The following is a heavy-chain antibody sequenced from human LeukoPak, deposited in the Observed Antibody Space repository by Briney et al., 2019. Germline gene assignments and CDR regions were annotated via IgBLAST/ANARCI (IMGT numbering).Heavy chain of an antibody. CDR1: GGSISSYY. CDR2: IYYSGST. V-gene: IGHV4-59*12. D-gene: IGHD6-13*01. CDR3: ASEIAAAGYFDY. J-gene: IGHJ4*02. Sequence: PSETLSLTCTVSGGSISSYYWSWIRQPPGKGLEWIGYIYYSGSTNYNPSLKSRVTISVDTSKNQFSLKLSSVTAADTAVYYCASEIAAAGYFDYWGQGTLVTVSS.